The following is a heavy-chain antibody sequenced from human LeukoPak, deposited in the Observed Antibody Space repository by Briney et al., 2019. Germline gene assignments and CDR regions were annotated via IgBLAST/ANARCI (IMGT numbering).Heavy chain of an antibody. CDR1: GYASSSYA. CDR2: ISAYNGNT. D-gene: IGHD1-26*01. J-gene: IGHJ4*02. V-gene: IGHV1-18*01. Sequence: ASETVSCMASGYASSSYAISCVRQATRQFLEWIVWISAYNGNTNYAQKVQGRVTMPTVTSTGTAYVDLRSLRSDDTAVYYCARGALAEGYTGSYFDHWGQGTLVTVSS. CDR3: ARGALAEGYTGSYFDH.